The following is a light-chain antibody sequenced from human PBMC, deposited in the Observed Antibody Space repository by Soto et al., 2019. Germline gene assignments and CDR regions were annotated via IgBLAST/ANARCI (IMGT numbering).Light chain of an antibody. CDR2: AAS. J-gene: IGKJ2*01. CDR3: QQYNSAPNT. CDR1: RAISSS. Sequence: DVQMTQSPSSLSASVGDRVTITCRASRAISSSLAWYQQKPGKVPKLLIYAASTLHAGVQSRFSGSGSGTFFTLTINSLQPENVATYYCQQYNSAPNTFGRGTRVEIK. V-gene: IGKV1-27*01.